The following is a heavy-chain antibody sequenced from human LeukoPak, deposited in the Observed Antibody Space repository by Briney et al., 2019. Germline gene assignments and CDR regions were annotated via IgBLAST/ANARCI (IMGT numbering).Heavy chain of an antibody. CDR2: IYYSGST. J-gene: IGHJ6*04. V-gene: IGHV4-59*01. CDR3: ARSWDV. Sequence: SETLSLTCTVSGVSISSYYWSWIRQPPGKGLEWIGYIYYSGSTNYNPSLKSRVTISVDTSKNQFSLKLSSVTAADTAVYYCARSWDVWGKGTTVTVSS. CDR1: GVSISSYY.